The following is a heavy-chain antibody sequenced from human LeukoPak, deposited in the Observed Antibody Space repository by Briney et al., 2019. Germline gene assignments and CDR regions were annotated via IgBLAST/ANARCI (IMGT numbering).Heavy chain of an antibody. CDR3: AAPCGFSSGSCYSTEDAFDI. D-gene: IGHD2-15*01. CDR1: GFTFSDYY. V-gene: IGHV3-11*01. Sequence: GGSLRLSCAASGFTFSDYYMSWIRQAPGKGLEWVSYISSSGSTIYYADSVKGRFTISRDNAKNSLYLQMNSLRAEDTAVYYCAAPCGFSSGSCYSTEDAFDIWGQGTMVTVSS. J-gene: IGHJ3*02. CDR2: ISSSGSTI.